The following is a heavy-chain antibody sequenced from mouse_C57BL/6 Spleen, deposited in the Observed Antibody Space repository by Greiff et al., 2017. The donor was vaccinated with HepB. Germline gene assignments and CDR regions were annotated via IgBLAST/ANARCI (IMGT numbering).Heavy chain of an antibody. CDR3: AMIYDGYDGFAY. J-gene: IGHJ3*01. CDR1: GYAFSSSW. Sequence: QVQLQQSGPELVKPGASVKISCTASGYAFSSSWMNWVKQRPGKGLEWIGRIYPGDGDTNYNGKFKGKATLTADKSSSTAYMQLSSLTSEDSAVYFCAMIYDGYDGFAYWGQGTLVTVSA. CDR2: IYPGDGDT. V-gene: IGHV1-82*01. D-gene: IGHD2-2*01.